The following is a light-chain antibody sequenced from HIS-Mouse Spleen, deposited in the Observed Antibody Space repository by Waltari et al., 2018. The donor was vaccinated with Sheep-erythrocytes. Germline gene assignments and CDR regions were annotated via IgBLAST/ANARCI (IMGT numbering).Light chain of an antibody. CDR1: ISNLGSTT. CDR2: SNN. J-gene: IGLJ1*01. V-gene: IGLV1-44*01. Sequence: QSVLTQPPSASGTPGQRVTISCSGSISNLGSTTVHLYPQLPGTAPKLLIYSNNQRPSGVPDRFSGSKSGTSASLAISGLQSEDEADYYCAAWDDSLNGYVFGTGTKVTVL. CDR3: AAWDDSLNGYV.